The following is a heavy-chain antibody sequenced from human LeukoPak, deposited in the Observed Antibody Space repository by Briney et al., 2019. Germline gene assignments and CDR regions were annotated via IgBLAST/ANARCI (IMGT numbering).Heavy chain of an antibody. V-gene: IGHV4-59*01. D-gene: IGHD2-2*01. CDR1: GGSISSSY. Sequence: SETLSLTCTVSGGSISSSYWSWVRQPPGKGLEWIGDIYYSGSTNYNPSLKSRVTISVDKSKNQFSLRLSSVTAADTAVYYCAKDVYREVWLFDYWGQGTLVTVSS. CDR3: AKDVYREVWLFDY. CDR2: IYYSGST. J-gene: IGHJ4*02.